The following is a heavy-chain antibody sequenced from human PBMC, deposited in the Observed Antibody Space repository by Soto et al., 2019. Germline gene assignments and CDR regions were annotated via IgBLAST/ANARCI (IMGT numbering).Heavy chain of an antibody. CDR2: IYYTGYT. CDR1: GGSMNNYY. J-gene: IGHJ1*01. V-gene: IGHV4-59*01. D-gene: IGHD6-19*01. CDR3: SRMAGNSFFQH. Sequence: SETLSLTCTVSGGSMNNYYWGWVRQTPGKGLDCIGYIYYTGYTVYNPSLESRVSISIDTSKNQVSLSLTSVTAADTAVYFCSRMAGNSFFQHWGQGTLVTVSS.